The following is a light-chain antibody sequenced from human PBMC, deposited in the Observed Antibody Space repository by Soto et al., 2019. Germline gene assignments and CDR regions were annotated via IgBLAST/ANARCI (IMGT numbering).Light chain of an antibody. CDR1: QSVSSN. CDR2: GAS. V-gene: IGKV3-15*01. CDR3: QQYNNWPPYT. J-gene: IGKJ2*01. Sequence: EIVMTQSPATLSVSPGERATLSCRASQSVSSNLAWYQQKPGQAPRLLIYGASTRATGIPARFSGSGSGTEFTCTISRLQSEDVAVYFWQQYNNWPPYTFGQGTKLEIK.